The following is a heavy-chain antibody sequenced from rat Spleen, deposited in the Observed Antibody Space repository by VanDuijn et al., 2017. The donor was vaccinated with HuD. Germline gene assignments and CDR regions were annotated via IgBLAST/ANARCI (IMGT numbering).Heavy chain of an antibody. CDR2: ISYDGGNT. D-gene: IGHD1-11*01. CDR3: ARHSAAPVYVMDA. Sequence: EVQLVESGGGLVQPGRSLKLSCAASGFTFSNYGMHWIRQAPTKGLEWVASISYDGGNTYYRDSVRGRFTISRDNAKSTLYLQMNSLRSEDTATYYCARHSAAPVYVMDAWGQGASVTVSS. J-gene: IGHJ4*01. V-gene: IGHV5-19*01. CDR1: GFTFSNYG.